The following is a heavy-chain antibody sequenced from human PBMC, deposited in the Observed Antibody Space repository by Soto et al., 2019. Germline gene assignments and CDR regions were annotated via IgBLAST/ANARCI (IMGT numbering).Heavy chain of an antibody. J-gene: IGHJ2*01. D-gene: IGHD3-22*01. CDR2: INHCGST. CDR1: GGSFSGYY. V-gene: IGHV4-34*01. CDR3: ARESRSSRYDSSGYSQFWFFDL. Sequence: SETLSLTCAVYGGSFSGYYWSWIRQPPGKGLERIGVINHCGSTYYNPSLKSRVTISVDWSKNQFALELSSVTAADTAVYYCARESRSSRYDSSGYSQFWFFDLWGRGTLVTVS.